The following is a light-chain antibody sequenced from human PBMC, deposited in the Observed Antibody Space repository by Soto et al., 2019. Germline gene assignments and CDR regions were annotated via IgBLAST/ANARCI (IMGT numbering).Light chain of an antibody. Sequence: EIVVTQSPATLSVSPGERATLSCRASQSVSSNLAWYQQKPGQAPRLLIYGASTRATGIPARFSGSGSGTDGSFTISRLEPEDVAMYYCQQYGSSRQTFGQGTKVDIK. V-gene: IGKV3-20*01. CDR1: QSVSSN. CDR2: GAS. CDR3: QQYGSSRQT. J-gene: IGKJ1*01.